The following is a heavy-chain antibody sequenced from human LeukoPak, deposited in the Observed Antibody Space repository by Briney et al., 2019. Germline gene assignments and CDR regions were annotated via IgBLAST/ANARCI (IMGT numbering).Heavy chain of an antibody. D-gene: IGHD2-2*01. J-gene: IGHJ1*01. CDR3: AKGVGGCSSTSCSIYFQF. V-gene: IGHV3-23*01. Sequence: PGGSLRLSCAASGFTFSSYAMSWVRQAPGKGLERVSGISGSGDSTYNADSVKGRFTISRDNSKNTLYLQMNSLRAEDTAVYYCAKGVGGCSSTSCSIYFQFWGQGTLVTVSS. CDR2: ISGSGDST. CDR1: GFTFSSYA.